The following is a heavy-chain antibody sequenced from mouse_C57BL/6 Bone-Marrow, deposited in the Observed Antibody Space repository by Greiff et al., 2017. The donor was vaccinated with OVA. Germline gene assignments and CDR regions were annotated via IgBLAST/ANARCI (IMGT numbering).Heavy chain of an antibody. D-gene: IGHD2-5*01. CDR1: GYAFSSSW. V-gene: IGHV1-82*01. CDR3: ASGSNSRYWYFDV. CDR2: IYPGDGDT. J-gene: IGHJ1*03. Sequence: VKLQESGPELVKPGASVKISCKASGYAFSSSWMNWVKQRPGKGLEWIGRIYPGDGDTNYNGKFKGKATLTADKSSSTAYLQLSSLTSEDSAVYFCASGSNSRYWYFDVWGTGTTVTVSS.